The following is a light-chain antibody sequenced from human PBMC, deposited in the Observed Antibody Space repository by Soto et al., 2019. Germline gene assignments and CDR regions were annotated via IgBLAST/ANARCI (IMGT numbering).Light chain of an antibody. J-gene: IGKJ1*01. CDR3: EESNNWPRT. V-gene: IGKV3-15*01. Sequence: EIVMTQSPATLSVSPGERVTLSCRASQSVGSSLAWYQQKPGQAPRLLIDGASTRATAITASFSGSGSWTEFTLSISSLQSDVFAVCYCEESNNWPRTYGPGTQVDIK. CDR2: GAS. CDR1: QSVGSS.